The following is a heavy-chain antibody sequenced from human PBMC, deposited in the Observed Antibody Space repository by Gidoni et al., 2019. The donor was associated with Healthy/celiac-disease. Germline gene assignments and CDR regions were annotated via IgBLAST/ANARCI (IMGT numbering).Heavy chain of an antibody. Sequence: QVQLVESGGGVVQPGRSLRLSCAASGFTFSSYGMHWVRQAPGKGLEWVAVIWYDGSNKYYADSVKGRFTISRDNSKNTLYLQMNSLRAEDTAVYYCARDANIAAADYWGQGTLVTVSS. D-gene: IGHD6-13*01. CDR1: GFTFSSYG. V-gene: IGHV3-33*01. CDR2: IWYDGSNK. CDR3: ARDANIAAADY. J-gene: IGHJ4*02.